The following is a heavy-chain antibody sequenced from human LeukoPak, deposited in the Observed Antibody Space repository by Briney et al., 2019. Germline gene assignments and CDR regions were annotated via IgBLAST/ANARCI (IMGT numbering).Heavy chain of an antibody. V-gene: IGHV3-9*01. Sequence: GGSLRLSCAASGFTFDDFAMHWVRQAPGKGLEWVSGISWNSGSIDYADSVKGRFTISRDNAKKSLYLQMNSLRVEDTALYYCAKGSMVRGVIMGGSDYWGQGILVTVSS. CDR3: AKGSMVRGVIMGGSDY. D-gene: IGHD3-10*01. J-gene: IGHJ4*02. CDR1: GFTFDDFA. CDR2: ISWNSGSI.